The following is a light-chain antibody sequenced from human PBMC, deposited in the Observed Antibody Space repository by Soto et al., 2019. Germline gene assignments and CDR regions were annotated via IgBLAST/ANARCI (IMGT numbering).Light chain of an antibody. CDR1: QTISTY. J-gene: IGKJ5*01. Sequence: EIVLTQSPPTLSLSPGESAALSCRVSQTISTYLAWYQQKPGQAPRLLIYDASTRATGIPARFSGSGSGTDFTLTISYLEPEDFAVYYCQQRSPITFGQGTRLEIK. CDR3: QQRSPIT. CDR2: DAS. V-gene: IGKV3-11*01.